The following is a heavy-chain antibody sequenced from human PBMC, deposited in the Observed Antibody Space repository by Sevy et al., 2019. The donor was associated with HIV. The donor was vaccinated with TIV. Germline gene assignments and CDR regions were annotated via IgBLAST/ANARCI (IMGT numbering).Heavy chain of an antibody. Sequence: GGSLRLSCAASGFTFSSYSMNWVRQAPGKGLEWVSYISSSSSTIYYADSVKGRFTISRDTAKNSLYLQMNSLRAEDMDVYYCASDSTGYDDSSCYDSDDVFDFWGQGAMVTVSS. CDR3: ASDSTGYDDSSCYDSDDVFDF. J-gene: IGHJ3*01. D-gene: IGHD3-22*01. CDR2: ISSSSSTI. V-gene: IGHV3-48*01. CDR1: GFTFSSYS.